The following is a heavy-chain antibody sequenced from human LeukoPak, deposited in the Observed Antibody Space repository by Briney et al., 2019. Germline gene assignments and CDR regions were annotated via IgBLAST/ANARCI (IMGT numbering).Heavy chain of an antibody. CDR2: ISYDGSNK. CDR3: ARDGSGSRYYYYGMDV. D-gene: IGHD3-10*01. Sequence: GGSLRLSCAASGFTFSSYGMHWVRQAPGKGLEWVAVISYDGSNKYYADSVKGRFTISRDNSKNTLYLQMNSLRAEDTAVYYCARDGSGSRYYYYGMDVWGQGTTVTVSS. J-gene: IGHJ6*02. CDR1: GFTFSSYG. V-gene: IGHV3-30*03.